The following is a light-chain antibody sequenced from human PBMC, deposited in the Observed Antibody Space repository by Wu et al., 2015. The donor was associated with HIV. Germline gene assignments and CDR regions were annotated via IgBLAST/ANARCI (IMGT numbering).Light chain of an antibody. CDR3: QHYNNLPLT. Sequence: EIVMTQSPATLSVSAGERATLSCRASQSISDNLAWYQQKPGQAPRLLIYGASSRATGIPARFRGSGSGTDFTLTISGMQSEDFAVYYCQHYNNLPLTFGGGTKVE. J-gene: IGKJ4*01. CDR1: QSISDN. CDR2: GAS. V-gene: IGKV3-15*01.